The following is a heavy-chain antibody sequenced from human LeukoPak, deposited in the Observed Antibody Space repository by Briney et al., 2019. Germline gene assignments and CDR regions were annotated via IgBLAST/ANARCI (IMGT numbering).Heavy chain of an antibody. CDR1: GFTFSSYS. V-gene: IGHV3-21*04. D-gene: IGHD6-13*01. J-gene: IGHJ6*02. Sequence: PGGSLRLSCAASGFTFSSYSMNWVRQAPGKGLEWVSSISSSSSYIYYADSVKGRFTISRDNAKNSLYLQMNSLRAEDTAVYYCARGNEFSGSWYRNIDVWGQGTTVTVSS. CDR3: ARGNEFSGSWYRNIDV. CDR2: ISSSSSYI.